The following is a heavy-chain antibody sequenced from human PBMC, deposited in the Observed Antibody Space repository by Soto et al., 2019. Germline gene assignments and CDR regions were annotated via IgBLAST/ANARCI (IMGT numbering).Heavy chain of an antibody. J-gene: IGHJ6*02. CDR2: FDPEDGKT. D-gene: IGHD6-13*01. CDR1: GYTLTALS. V-gene: IGHV1-24*01. Sequence: ASVKVSCKVSGYTLTALSMHWVRQAPGKGLEWMGGFDPEDGKTIYAQKLQGRVTMTEDTSTETAYMELSSLRSEDTAVYYCATFIRGGISWYSEDSYYVMDVWGQGTTVTGS. CDR3: ATFIRGGISWYSEDSYYVMDV.